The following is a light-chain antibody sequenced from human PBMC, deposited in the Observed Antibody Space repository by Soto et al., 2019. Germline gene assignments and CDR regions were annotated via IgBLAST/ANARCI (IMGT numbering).Light chain of an antibody. CDR2: DVS. CDR3: TSYTTSSTLRYV. V-gene: IGLV2-14*01. J-gene: IGLJ1*01. Sequence: QSVLTQPAPVSGSLGQSITISCTGTNSDVGAYNYVSWFRQYPGTAPKLVIYDVSNRPSGVSSRFSGSKSGNAASLTISGLQSEDEADYYCTSYTTSSTLRYVFGTGTKVTVL. CDR1: NSDVGAYNY.